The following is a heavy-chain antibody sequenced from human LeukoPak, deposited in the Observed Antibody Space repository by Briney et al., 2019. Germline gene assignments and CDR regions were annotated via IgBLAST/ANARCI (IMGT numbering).Heavy chain of an antibody. V-gene: IGHV1-2*06. J-gene: IGHJ5*02. D-gene: IGHD4-17*01. Sequence: AGVKDSCKACGYTFTGHYMHSVRQAPGQGLERMGRINPKSGGTHYAQKFQGGVSMTRDTSISTAYMELSRLRSDDTAVYYCAREARVTRSLFDPWGQGTLVTVSS. CDR3: AREARVTRSLFDP. CDR1: GYTFTGHY. CDR2: INPKSGGT.